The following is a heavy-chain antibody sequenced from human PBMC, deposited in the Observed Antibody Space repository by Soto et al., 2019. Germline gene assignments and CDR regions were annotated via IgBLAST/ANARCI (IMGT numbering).Heavy chain of an antibody. V-gene: IGHV3-64D*08. Sequence: GGSLRLSCSASGFTFGSYAFHWVRQASGKGLEYVSAINHKGGSRYYADSVKGRFTISRDDSKNTLYLQMSSVTAADTAVYYCAREGLVGATKFDYWGQGTLVTVPS. CDR2: INHKGGSR. CDR3: AREGLVGATKFDY. CDR1: GFTFGSYA. D-gene: IGHD1-26*01. J-gene: IGHJ4*02.